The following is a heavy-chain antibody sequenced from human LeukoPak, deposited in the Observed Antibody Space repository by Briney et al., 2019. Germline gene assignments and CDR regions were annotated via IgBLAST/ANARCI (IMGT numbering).Heavy chain of an antibody. CDR1: GGSISSGDYY. D-gene: IGHD2-21*01. V-gene: IGHV4-30-4*08. J-gene: IGHJ6*02. CDR2: IYYSGST. Sequence: SETQSLTCTVSGGSISSGDYYCSWIRQPPGKGLEWIGYIYYSGSTYYNPSLKSRVTISVDTSKNQFSLKLSSVTAADTAVYYCARHVVGLEVYGMDVWGQGTTVTVSS. CDR3: ARHVVGLEVYGMDV.